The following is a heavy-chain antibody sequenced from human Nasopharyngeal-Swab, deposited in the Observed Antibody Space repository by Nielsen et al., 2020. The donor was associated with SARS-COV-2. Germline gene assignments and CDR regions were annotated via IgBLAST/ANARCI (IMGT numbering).Heavy chain of an antibody. Sequence: SETLSLTCTVSGGSISSGTYYWGWIRQPPGQGLEWIGNMDYSRSTYYNPSLKSRVTMSIDTSKNQFSLKLSSVTAADTAVYYCARVDMSITDFDYWGQGTLVTVSS. V-gene: IGHV4-39*07. CDR2: MDYSRST. CDR3: ARVDMSITDFDY. CDR1: GGSISSGTYY. D-gene: IGHD1-14*01. J-gene: IGHJ4*02.